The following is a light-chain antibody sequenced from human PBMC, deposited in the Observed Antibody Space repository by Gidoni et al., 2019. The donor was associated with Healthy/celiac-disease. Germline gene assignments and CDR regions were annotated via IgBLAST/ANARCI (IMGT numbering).Light chain of an antibody. CDR1: QRISSY. CDR2: AAS. J-gene: IGKJ1*01. Sequence: DIQMTQSPSSLSASVGDRVTITCRASQRISSYLNWYQQKPGKPPKLLIYAASSMQRGVPSRFSGSGSGTDFTLTISSLQPEDFATYYCQQSYSTPRTFGQXTKVEIK. V-gene: IGKV1-39*01. CDR3: QQSYSTPRT.